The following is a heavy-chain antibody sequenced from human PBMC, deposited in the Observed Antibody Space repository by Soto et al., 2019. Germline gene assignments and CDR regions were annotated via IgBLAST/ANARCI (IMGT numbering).Heavy chain of an antibody. V-gene: IGHV3-23*01. CDR1: VFTFSSYA. J-gene: IGHJ4*02. CDR3: AKDAGITMIVSHPFDY. CDR2: ISGSGGST. D-gene: IGHD3-22*01. Sequence: GSLRLSCAASVFTFSSYAMSWVRQAPGKGLEWVSAISGSGGSTYYADSVKGRFTISRDNSKNTLYLQMNSLRAEDTAVYYCAKDAGITMIVSHPFDYWGQGTLVTVSS.